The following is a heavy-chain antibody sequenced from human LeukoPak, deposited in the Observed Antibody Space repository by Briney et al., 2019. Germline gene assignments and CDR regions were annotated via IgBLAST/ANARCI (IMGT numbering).Heavy chain of an antibody. V-gene: IGHV3-30*18. CDR3: AKVLYGSGSYYNWPPRD. Sequence: GGSLRLSCAASRFTFSSYGMHWVRQAPGKGLEWVAVISYDGSNKYYADSVKGRFTISRDNSKNTLYLQMNSLRAEDTAVYYCAKVLYGSGSYYNWPPRDWGQGTLVTVSS. J-gene: IGHJ4*02. D-gene: IGHD3-10*01. CDR2: ISYDGSNK. CDR1: RFTFSSYG.